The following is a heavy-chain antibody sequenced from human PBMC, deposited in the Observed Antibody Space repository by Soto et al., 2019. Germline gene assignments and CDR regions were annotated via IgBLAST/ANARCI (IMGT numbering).Heavy chain of an antibody. D-gene: IGHD2-15*01. CDR2: ITADGAT. Sequence: EVQVLESGGGLVQPGGSLRLSCEGSEFTVSGHAMTWIRQAPGKGPEWVSTITADGATYYADSVKGRFAMSRDTSENTLYLQMNSLGAEDTAAYYCAPHVSCSGGSCQYDAFAIRGQGTMVTVSS. CDR1: EFTVSGHA. V-gene: IGHV3-23*01. J-gene: IGHJ3*02. CDR3: APHVSCSGGSCQYDAFAI.